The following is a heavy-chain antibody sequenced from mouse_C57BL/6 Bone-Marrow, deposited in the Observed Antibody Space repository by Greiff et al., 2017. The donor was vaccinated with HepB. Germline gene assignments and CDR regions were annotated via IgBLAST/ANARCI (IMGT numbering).Heavy chain of an antibody. V-gene: IGHV5-4*01. CDR3: ARDYPYYAMDY. CDR2: ISDGGSYT. Sequence: EVHLVESGGGLVKPGGSLKLSCAASGFTFSSYAMSWVRQTPEKRLEWVATISDGGSYTYYPDNVKGRVTISRDNAKNNLYLQMSHLKSEDTAMYYCARDYPYYAMDYWGQGTSVTVSS. CDR1: GFTFSSYA. J-gene: IGHJ4*01.